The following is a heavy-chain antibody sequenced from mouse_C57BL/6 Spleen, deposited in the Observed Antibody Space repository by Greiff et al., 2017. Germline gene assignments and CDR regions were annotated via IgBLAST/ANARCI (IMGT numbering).Heavy chain of an antibody. D-gene: IGHD2-5*01. Sequence: QVQLKQPGAELVKPGASVKMSCKASGYTFTSYWITWVKQRPGQGLEWIGDIYPGSGSTNYNEKFKSKATLTVDTSSSTAYMQLSSLTSEDSAVYYCARSWSNYETWFAYWGQGTLVTVSA. J-gene: IGHJ3*01. CDR1: GYTFTSYW. CDR3: ARSWSNYETWFAY. CDR2: IYPGSGST. V-gene: IGHV1-55*01.